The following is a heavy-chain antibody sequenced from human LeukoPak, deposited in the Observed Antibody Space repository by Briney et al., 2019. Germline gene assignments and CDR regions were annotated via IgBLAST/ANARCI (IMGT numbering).Heavy chain of an antibody. Sequence: GGSLRLSCAASGFTVSSNYMSWVRQAPGKGLEWVSIIYSGGSTYYADSVKGRFTISRDNSKNTLYLQMNSLRAEDTAVYYCARRSNYYFDYWGQGTPVTVSS. CDR3: ARRSNYYFDY. V-gene: IGHV3-53*01. CDR1: GFTVSSNY. CDR2: IYSGGST. J-gene: IGHJ4*02.